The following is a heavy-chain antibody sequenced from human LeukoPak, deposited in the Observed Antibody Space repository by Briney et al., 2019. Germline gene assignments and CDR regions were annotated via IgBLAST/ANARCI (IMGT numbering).Heavy chain of an antibody. CDR2: IYTSGST. D-gene: IGHD1-26*01. CDR1: GGSISSYY. J-gene: IGHJ5*02. V-gene: IGHV4-4*07. CDR3: ARMISSVSYLAWFDP. Sequence: SETLSLTCTVSGGSISSYYWSWIRQPAGKGLDWIGRIYTSGSTNYNPSLKSRVTVSVDTSKNQFSLKLSSVTAADTAVYYCARMISSVSYLAWFDPWGQGTLVTVSS.